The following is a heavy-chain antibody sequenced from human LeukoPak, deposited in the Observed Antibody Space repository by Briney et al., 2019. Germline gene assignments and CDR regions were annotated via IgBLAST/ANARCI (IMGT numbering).Heavy chain of an antibody. CDR1: GDSVSSSTAA. J-gene: IGHJ4*02. CDR2: TYYRSKWYN. D-gene: IGHD6-13*01. V-gene: IGHV6-1*01. CDR3: ARDRSWLFDY. Sequence: SQTLSLTCAISGDSVSSSTAAWNWIRQSPSRGLEWLGRTYYRSKWYNDYAVSVKGRISINPDTFKNQFSLQLNSVTPEDTAVYYCARDRSWLFDYWGQGTLVTVSS.